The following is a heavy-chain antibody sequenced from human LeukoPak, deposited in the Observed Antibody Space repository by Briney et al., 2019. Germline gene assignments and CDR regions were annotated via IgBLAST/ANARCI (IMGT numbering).Heavy chain of an antibody. V-gene: IGHV5-51*01. CDR2: IYPGDSDT. CDR3: ARRYDGREKTLDY. CDR1: GYSFTRYW. J-gene: IGHJ4*02. Sequence: GESLKISCKGSGYSFTRYWIGWVRQMPGKGLEWMGIIYPGDSDTRYSPSFQGQVTISADKSINTAYLQWSSLQASDSAMYYCARRYDGREKTLDYWGQGTLVTASS. D-gene: IGHD3-22*01.